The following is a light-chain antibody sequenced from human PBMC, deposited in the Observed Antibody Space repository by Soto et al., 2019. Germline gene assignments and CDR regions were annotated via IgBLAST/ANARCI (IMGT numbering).Light chain of an antibody. V-gene: IGKV1-33*01. J-gene: IGKJ4*01. CDR2: DAY. CDR1: QDIKNY. Sequence: DTQRTQSPSSLSSSVVDSVTITCQASQDIKNYLNWYLQKPRKAPKILIYDAYNLERGVTSRFSGSGAGTEYSLTIRSMQPEDNGTYYCKKYENLQINFGGGTKVDIK. CDR3: KKYENLQIN.